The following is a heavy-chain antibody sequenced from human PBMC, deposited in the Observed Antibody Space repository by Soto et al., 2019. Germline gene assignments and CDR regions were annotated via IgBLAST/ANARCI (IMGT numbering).Heavy chain of an antibody. CDR2: ITPIFGTA. Sequence: SVKVSCKXSGGTFSSYAISWVRQAPGQGLEWMGGITPIFGTANYAQKFQGRVTITADKSTSTAYMELSSLRSEDTAVYYCATTSEYIVVVVAATSPGYYYGMDVWGQGTTVTVSS. CDR1: GGTFSSYA. CDR3: ATTSEYIVVVVAATSPGYYYGMDV. D-gene: IGHD2-15*01. V-gene: IGHV1-69*06. J-gene: IGHJ6*02.